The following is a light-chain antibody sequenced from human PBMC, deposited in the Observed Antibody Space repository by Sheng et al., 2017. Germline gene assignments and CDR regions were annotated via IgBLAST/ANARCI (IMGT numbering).Light chain of an antibody. Sequence: EIVLTQSPGTLSLSPGERATLSCRASQSVRSSFLAWYQQRPGQAPRLLMYGASSRARGIPARFSASGSGTDFTLTIGRLEPEDFAVYFCQQYGSSPNTFGQGTRLEMK. V-gene: IGKV3-20*01. CDR1: QSVRSSF. CDR3: QQYGSSPNT. CDR2: GAS. J-gene: IGKJ5*01.